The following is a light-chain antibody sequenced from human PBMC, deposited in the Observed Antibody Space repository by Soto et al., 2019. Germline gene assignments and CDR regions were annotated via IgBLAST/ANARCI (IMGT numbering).Light chain of an antibody. J-gene: IGKJ1*01. CDR2: GTS. Sequence: EVVLTQSPGTLSLSPGERATLSCRASQSVSNYVAWYQQKHGQAPRLLMYGTSSRATGIPDRFSGRGSGTDFTLTISRLEPEDFAVYYCQNYGRSPQTFGQGTKVEIK. V-gene: IGKV3-20*01. CDR3: QNYGRSPQT. CDR1: QSVSNY.